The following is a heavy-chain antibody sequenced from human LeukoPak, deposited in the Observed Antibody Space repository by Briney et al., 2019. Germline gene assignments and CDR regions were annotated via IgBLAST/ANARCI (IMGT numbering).Heavy chain of an antibody. J-gene: IGHJ4*02. CDR2: FIPIFGTA. Sequence: SVKVSCKASGGTFSSYAISWVRQAHGPGLEWMGGFIPIFGTATYAQKFQGRVTITADESTGTAYMELSSLRSEDTAVYYCARGSESQLLLFDYWGQGTLVTVSS. CDR1: GGTFSSYA. D-gene: IGHD2-15*01. CDR3: ARGSESQLLLFDY. V-gene: IGHV1-69*13.